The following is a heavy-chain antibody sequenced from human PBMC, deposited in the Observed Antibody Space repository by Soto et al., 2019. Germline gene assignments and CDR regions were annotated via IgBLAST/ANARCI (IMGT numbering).Heavy chain of an antibody. CDR3: AKHEGYCSSTTCSNFDY. CDR1: GFTFTSYW. Sequence: GESLKISCKASGFTFTSYWFAWVRQMPGKGLEWMGIIYPGDSDTSYSPSFQGQVTISADKSINTAYLQWSSLKASDTAMYYCAKHEGYCSSTTCSNFDYWGQGTLVTVSS. V-gene: IGHV5-51*01. D-gene: IGHD2-2*01. J-gene: IGHJ4*02. CDR2: IYPGDSDT.